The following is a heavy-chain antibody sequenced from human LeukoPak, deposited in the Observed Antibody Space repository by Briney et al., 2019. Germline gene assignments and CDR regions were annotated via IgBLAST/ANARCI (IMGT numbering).Heavy chain of an antibody. V-gene: IGHV1-8*01. D-gene: IGHD3-10*01. CDR1: GYTFTSYD. CDR2: MNPNSGNT. J-gene: IGHJ4*02. CDR3: ARGVAMVRGVKVGNFDY. Sequence: ASVKASCKASGYTFTSYDINWVRQATGQGLEWMGWMNPNSGNTGYAQKFQGRVTMTRNTSISTAYMELSSLRSEDTAVYYCARGVAMVRGVKVGNFDYWGQGTLVTVSS.